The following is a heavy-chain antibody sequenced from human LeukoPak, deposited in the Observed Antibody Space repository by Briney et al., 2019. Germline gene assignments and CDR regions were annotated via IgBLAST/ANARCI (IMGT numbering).Heavy chain of an antibody. Sequence: GGSLRLSCAASGFTFSSYSMNWVRQAPGKGLEWVSSISSSSSYIYYADSVKGRFTISRDNAKNSLYLQMNSLRAEDTAVYYCARDRYCSSTSCWNFDYWGQRTLVTVSS. CDR2: ISSSSSYI. CDR3: ARDRYCSSTSCWNFDY. D-gene: IGHD2-2*01. V-gene: IGHV3-21*01. J-gene: IGHJ4*02. CDR1: GFTFSSYS.